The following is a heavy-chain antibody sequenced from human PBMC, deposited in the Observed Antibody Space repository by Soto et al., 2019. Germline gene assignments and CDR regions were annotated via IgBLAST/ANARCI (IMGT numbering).Heavy chain of an antibody. CDR3: ARGGSPIAVAGPFDY. V-gene: IGHV1-69*01. CDR2: VIPIFGTA. Sequence: QVQLVQSGAEVKKPGSSVKVSCKASGGTFSSYAISWVRQAPGQGLEWMGGVIPIFGTANYAQKFQGRVTITADESTGTAYMELSSLRSEDTAVYYCARGGSPIAVAGPFDYWGQGTLVTVSS. J-gene: IGHJ4*02. CDR1: GGTFSSYA. D-gene: IGHD6-19*01.